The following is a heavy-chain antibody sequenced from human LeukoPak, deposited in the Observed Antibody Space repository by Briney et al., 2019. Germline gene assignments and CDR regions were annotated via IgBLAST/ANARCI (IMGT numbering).Heavy chain of an antibody. D-gene: IGHD3-16*01. CDR2: IYTSGST. Sequence: SETLSLTCTVSGGSISSGSYYWSWIRQPAGKGLEWIGRIYTSGSTNYNPSLKGRVTISVDTSKNQFSLKLSSVTAADTAVYYCARGGGRFGTAFDIWGQGTMVTVSS. CDR1: GGSISSGSYY. J-gene: IGHJ3*02. CDR3: ARGGGRFGTAFDI. V-gene: IGHV4-61*02.